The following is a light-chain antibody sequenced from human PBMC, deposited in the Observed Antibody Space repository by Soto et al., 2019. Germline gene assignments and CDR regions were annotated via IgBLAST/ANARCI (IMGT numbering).Light chain of an antibody. Sequence: DIQMTQSPSYLSASVGDRVTFTCQASQDISNYLQWYQQKEGKAPKLLIYDASNLETGVPSRFSGSGSGTDFTFTISSLQPEDIGTYYCQQYDNLPYSFGQGTKVDIK. CDR3: QQYDNLPYS. CDR2: DAS. CDR1: QDISNY. V-gene: IGKV1-33*01. J-gene: IGKJ2*01.